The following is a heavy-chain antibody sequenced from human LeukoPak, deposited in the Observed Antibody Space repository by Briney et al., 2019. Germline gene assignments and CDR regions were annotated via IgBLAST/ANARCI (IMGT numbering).Heavy chain of an antibody. CDR2: IWYDGSNK. J-gene: IGHJ4*02. Sequence: PGGSLRLSCAASGFTFSSYGMHWVRQAPGKGLEWVAVIWYDGSNKYYADSVKGRFTISRDNSKNTLYLQMNSLRAEDTAVYYCTTEDYGDYVFDYWGQGTLVTVSS. CDR3: TTEDYGDYVFDY. D-gene: IGHD4-17*01. CDR1: GFTFSSYG. V-gene: IGHV3-33*01.